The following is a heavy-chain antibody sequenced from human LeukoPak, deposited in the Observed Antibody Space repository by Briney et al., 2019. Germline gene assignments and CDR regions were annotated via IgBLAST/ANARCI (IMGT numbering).Heavy chain of an antibody. D-gene: IGHD6-19*01. CDR2: IYPGDSDT. J-gene: IGHJ4*02. V-gene: IGHV5-51*01. CDR3: ARQYSSGWSVSGYYFDY. Sequence: GESLKISCKGSGYSFTSYWIGWVRQMPGKGLEWMGIIYPGDSDTRYSPSFQGQVTISADKSISTAYPQWSSLKASDTAMYYCARQYSSGWSVSGYYFDYWGQGTLVTVSS. CDR1: GYSFTSYW.